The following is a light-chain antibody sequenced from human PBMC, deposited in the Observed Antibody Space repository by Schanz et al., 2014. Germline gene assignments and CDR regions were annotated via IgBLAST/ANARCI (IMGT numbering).Light chain of an antibody. CDR2: DVT. J-gene: IGLJ3*02. CDR3: SSYTTSSTWV. Sequence: QSALTQPASVSGSPGRSITISCTGTSSDVGGYNLVFWYQQHPGKAPKLMIYDVTNRPSGVSNRFSGSKSGNTASLTISGLQAEDEADYYCSSYTTSSTWVFGGGTKVTVL. V-gene: IGLV2-14*03. CDR1: SSDVGGYNL.